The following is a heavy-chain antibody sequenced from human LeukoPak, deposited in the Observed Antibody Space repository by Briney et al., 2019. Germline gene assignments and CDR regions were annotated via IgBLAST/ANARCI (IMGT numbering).Heavy chain of an antibody. J-gene: IGHJ2*01. V-gene: IGHV3-23*01. CDR1: GFTFGNFG. CDR3: ARELVSSGTGYFDL. CDR2: ITGSTTWT. Sequence: PGGSLRLSCEASGFTFGNFGMTWVCQAPGKGLQWVSGITGSTTWTYYAASVKGRFTVSRDNSQNTLHLQMNSLRADDTAVYYCARELVSSGTGYFDLWGRGTLVTVSS. D-gene: IGHD3-10*02.